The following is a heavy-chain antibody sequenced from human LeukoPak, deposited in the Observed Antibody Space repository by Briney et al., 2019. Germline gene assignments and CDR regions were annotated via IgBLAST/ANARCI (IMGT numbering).Heavy chain of an antibody. CDR3: ARDHTPGGLENWFDP. D-gene: IGHD2-8*02. CDR1: GGSLSSGSYY. CDR2: IYTSGST. Sequence: SQTLSLTCTGSGGSLSSGSYYWSWLRQPAGTGLEWIGRIYTSGSTNYNPSLKSRVTISVDTSNNQFSLKLSSVTAADTAVYYCARDHTPGGLENWFDPWGQGTLVTVSS. J-gene: IGHJ5*02. V-gene: IGHV4-61*02.